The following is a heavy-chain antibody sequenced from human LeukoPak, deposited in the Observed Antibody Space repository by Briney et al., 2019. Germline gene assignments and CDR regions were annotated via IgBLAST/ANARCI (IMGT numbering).Heavy chain of an antibody. CDR3: AKDLGAVAAQGMDV. CDR1: GFTFSSYG. Sequence: RTSLRLSCAASGFTFSSYGMHGVRQAPGKGLWRVAVISYDGSNKYYADSVKGRFTISRDNSKNALYLQMNSLRAEDTAVYYCAKDLGAVAAQGMDVWGQGTTVTLSS. J-gene: IGHJ6*02. D-gene: IGHD6-19*01. V-gene: IGHV3-30*18. CDR2: ISYDGSNK.